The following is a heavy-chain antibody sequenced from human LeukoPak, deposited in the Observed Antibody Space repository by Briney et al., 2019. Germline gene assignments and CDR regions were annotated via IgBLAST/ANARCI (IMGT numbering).Heavy chain of an antibody. CDR2: IYYSGST. Sequence: PSETLSLTCTVSGGSVSSDTYYWSWIRQPPGKGLEWIGYIYYSGSTNSNPSLKSRATISVDTSKNQFSLKLSSVTAADTAVYYCARGGLELDGGWFDPWGQGTLVTVSS. D-gene: IGHD1-7*01. CDR1: GGSVSSDTYY. V-gene: IGHV4-61*01. CDR3: ARGGLELDGGWFDP. J-gene: IGHJ5*02.